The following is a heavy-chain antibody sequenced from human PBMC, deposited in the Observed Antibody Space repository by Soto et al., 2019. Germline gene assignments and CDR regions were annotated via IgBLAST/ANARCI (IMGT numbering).Heavy chain of an antibody. CDR2: ISSNGGST. J-gene: IGHJ3*02. D-gene: IGHD3-22*01. CDR3: ARDEHYDSSGAYAFDI. V-gene: IGHV3-64*01. Sequence: EVQLVESGGGLVQPGGSLRLSCAASGFTFSSYAMHWVRQAPGKGLEYVSAISSNGGSTYYANSVKGRFTISRDNSKNTLYLQMVCLRAEDMAVYYCARDEHYDSSGAYAFDIWGQGTMVTVSS. CDR1: GFTFSSYA.